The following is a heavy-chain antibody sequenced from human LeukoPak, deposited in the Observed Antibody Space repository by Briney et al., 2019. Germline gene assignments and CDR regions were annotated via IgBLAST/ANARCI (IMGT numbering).Heavy chain of an antibody. D-gene: IGHD6-13*01. CDR3: ARGTIAAAGIDY. Sequence: GGSLTLSCAASGFTFSSLWMHWLRQAPGKALVWVSDIKGDGTYITHADSVRGRFTISRDNAKNTLYLQMNSLRVEDTAVYYCARGTIAAAGIDYWGQGSMVTVSS. J-gene: IGHJ4*02. CDR1: GFTFSSLW. CDR2: IKGDGTYI. V-gene: IGHV3-74*01.